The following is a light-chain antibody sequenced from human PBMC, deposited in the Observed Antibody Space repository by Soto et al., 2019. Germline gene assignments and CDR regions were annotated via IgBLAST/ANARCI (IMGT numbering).Light chain of an antibody. V-gene: IGLV2-8*01. CDR3: SSYAGSNNVV. Sequence: QSALTQPPSASGSPGQSVTISCTGTSSDVGGYNYVSWYQQHPGKAPKLIIYEVNKGPSGVPDRFSGSKSGSTASLSVSGLHAEDEADYYCSSYAGSNNVVFGGGTKVTVL. J-gene: IGLJ2*01. CDR1: SSDVGGYNY. CDR2: EVN.